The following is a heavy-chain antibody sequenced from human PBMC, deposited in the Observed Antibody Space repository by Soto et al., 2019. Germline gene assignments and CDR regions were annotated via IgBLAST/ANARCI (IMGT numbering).Heavy chain of an antibody. CDR1: GFTFSSYS. D-gene: IGHD6-6*01. V-gene: IGHV3-48*02. Sequence: GGSLRLSCAASGFTFSSYSMNWVRQAPGKGLEWVSYISSSSSTIYYADSVKGRFTISRDNAKNSLYLQMNSLRDEDTAVYYCARDNPHSSSSSFDYWGQGTLVTVSS. CDR2: ISSSSSTI. J-gene: IGHJ4*02. CDR3: ARDNPHSSSSSFDY.